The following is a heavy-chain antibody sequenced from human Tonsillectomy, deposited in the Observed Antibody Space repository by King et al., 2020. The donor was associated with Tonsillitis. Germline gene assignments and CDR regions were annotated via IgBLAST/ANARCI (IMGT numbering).Heavy chain of an antibody. D-gene: IGHD2-15*01. Sequence: VQLVQSGGGLVQPGGSLRLSCAVSGFTFRRYAMSWVRQAPGKGLEWVSGISGSAGSTYYADSVKGRFSISRDNSKNTLYVEMNNLSAEDTAVYYCAKDLLQCSGGSCYNGFDIWGQGTMVTVSS. CDR3: AKDLLQCSGGSCYNGFDI. J-gene: IGHJ3*02. CDR2: ISGSAGST. CDR1: GFTFRRYA. V-gene: IGHV3-23*04.